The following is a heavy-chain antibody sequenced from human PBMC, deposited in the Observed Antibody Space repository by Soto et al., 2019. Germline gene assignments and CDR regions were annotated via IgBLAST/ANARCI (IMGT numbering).Heavy chain of an antibody. J-gene: IGHJ5*02. D-gene: IGHD3-10*01. CDR3: ARVIRGAYYNSPLDT. Sequence: ASVKVSCKASGYTFTGYFMHWVRQAPGQGLEWMGWINPYSGGADYAQSCQGRVTMTRDTSISTVYMELSRLRFDDTAVYYCARVIRGAYYNSPLDTWGQGTVVTVSS. CDR2: INPYSGGA. V-gene: IGHV1-2*02. CDR1: GYTFTGYF.